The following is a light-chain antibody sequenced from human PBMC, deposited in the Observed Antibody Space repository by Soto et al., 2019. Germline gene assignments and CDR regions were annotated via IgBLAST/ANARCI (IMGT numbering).Light chain of an antibody. CDR3: QQYVTSSPRT. CDR1: HTISSSY. Sequence: EIVLTQSPGTLSLSPGERATLSCRASHTISSSYLAWYQQKPGQAPRLLLYGISRRATGIPDRFRGSGSGTDFTLTITRLEPEDFAVYYCQQYVTSSPRTFGQGTKVDNK. V-gene: IGKV3-20*01. J-gene: IGKJ1*01. CDR2: GIS.